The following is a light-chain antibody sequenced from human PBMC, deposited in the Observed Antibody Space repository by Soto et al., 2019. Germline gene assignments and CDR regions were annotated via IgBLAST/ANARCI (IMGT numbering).Light chain of an antibody. V-gene: IGKV3-20*01. CDR1: QSFINSY. J-gene: IGKJ5*01. CDR3: QQYGSSPT. Sequence: EIVLTQSPGTLSLSPGERATLSCRASQSFINSYLAWYQQKPGQAPRLLIYGASSRATGIPDRFSGSGSGTDFTITISRLEPEDLAVYYCQQYGSSPTFGQGTRREIK. CDR2: GAS.